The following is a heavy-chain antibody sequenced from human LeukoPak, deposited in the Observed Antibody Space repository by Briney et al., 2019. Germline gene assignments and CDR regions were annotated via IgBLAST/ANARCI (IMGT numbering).Heavy chain of an antibody. CDR1: GGSISSSNW. V-gene: IGHV4-4*02. CDR2: IYYSGST. CDR3: ARKSYGSGTDY. J-gene: IGHJ4*02. Sequence: SGTLSLTCAVSGGSISSSNWWSWVRQPPGKGLEWIGSIYYSGSTYYNTSLKSRVTISVDTSKNQFSLKLSSVTAADTAVYYCARKSYGSGTDYWGQGTLVTVSS. D-gene: IGHD3-10*01.